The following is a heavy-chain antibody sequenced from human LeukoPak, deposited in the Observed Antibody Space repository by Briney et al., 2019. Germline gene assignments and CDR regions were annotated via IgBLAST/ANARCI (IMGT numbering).Heavy chain of an antibody. Sequence: PGGSLRLSCAASGFTFSSYGMHWVRQAPGKGLEWVAFIRYDGSNKYYADSVKGRFTISRDNSKNTLYLQMNSLRAEDTAVYYCASHSSGYHYYYYYMDVWGKGTTVTVSS. CDR1: GFTFSSYG. CDR3: ASHSSGYHYYYYYMDV. CDR2: IRYDGSNK. D-gene: IGHD3-22*01. V-gene: IGHV3-30*02. J-gene: IGHJ6*03.